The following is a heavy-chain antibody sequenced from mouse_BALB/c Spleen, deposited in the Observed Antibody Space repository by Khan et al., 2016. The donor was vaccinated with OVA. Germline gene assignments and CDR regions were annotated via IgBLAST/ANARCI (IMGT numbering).Heavy chain of an antibody. CDR1: GCTFINYG. Sequence: LVESGPELKKPGETVKISCKASGCTFINYGMNWVKQAPGKGLKWMGWINTYTGEPTYADDFKGRFAFSLETSASTASLQINNLKNEDTATYFCARGGGSSFDLDYWGQGTTLTVSS. CDR2: INTYTGEP. V-gene: IGHV9-3-1*01. D-gene: IGHD1-1*01. CDR3: ARGGGSSFDLDY. J-gene: IGHJ2*01.